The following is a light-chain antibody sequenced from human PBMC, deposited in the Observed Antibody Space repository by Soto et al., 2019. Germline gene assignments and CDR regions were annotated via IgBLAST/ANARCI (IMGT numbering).Light chain of an antibody. CDR3: QQLNGFPPWT. CDR2: TAS. Sequence: DIQLTQSPSFLSASVGDEVTITCRASQGIRNHLAWYQQKPGKAPKLLIYTASTLQSGVPSRFSGGGSGTEFTLTIGSLQPEDFATYYCQQLNGFPPWTFGQGTKVEIK. CDR1: QGIRNH. V-gene: IGKV1-9*01. J-gene: IGKJ1*01.